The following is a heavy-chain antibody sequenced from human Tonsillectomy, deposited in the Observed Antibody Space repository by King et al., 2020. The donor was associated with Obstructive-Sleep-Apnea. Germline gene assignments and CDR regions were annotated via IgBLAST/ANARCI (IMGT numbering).Heavy chain of an antibody. J-gene: IGHJ4*02. CDR1: GFTFSGYA. V-gene: IGHV3-30-3*01. Sequence: GQLVQSGGGVVQPGRSLRLSCAASGFTFSGYAMYWVRQAPGKGLEWVAVISYDGSNKYCADSVKGRFTISRDNSKNTLYLQMNSLRAEDTAVYYCAGSDSWGQGTLVTVSS. CDR3: AGSDS. CDR2: ISYDGSNK.